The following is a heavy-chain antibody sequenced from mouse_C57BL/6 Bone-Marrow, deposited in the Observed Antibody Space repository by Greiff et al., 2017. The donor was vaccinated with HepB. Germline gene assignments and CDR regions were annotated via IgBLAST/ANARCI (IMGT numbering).Heavy chain of an antibody. J-gene: IGHJ1*03. CDR1: GYTFTSYW. CDR3: ARRGTTVVEGYFDV. Sequence: VQLQQPGAELVMPGASVKLSCKASGYTFTSYWMHWVKQRPGQGLEWIGEIDPSDSYTNYNQKFKGKSTLTVDKSSSTAYMQLSSLTSEDSAVYYCARRGTTVVEGYFDVWGTGTTVTVSS. V-gene: IGHV1-69*01. CDR2: IDPSDSYT. D-gene: IGHD1-1*01.